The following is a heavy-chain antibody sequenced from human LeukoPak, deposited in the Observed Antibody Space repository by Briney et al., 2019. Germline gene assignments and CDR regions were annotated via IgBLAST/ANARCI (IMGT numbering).Heavy chain of an antibody. CDR2: ISYDGSNK. CDR1: GFTFSSYA. V-gene: IGHV3-30*01. J-gene: IGHJ5*02. D-gene: IGHD6-13*01. Sequence: GGSLRLSCAASGFTFSSYAMHWLRQAPGKGLEWVAVISYDGSNKYYADSVKGRFTISRDDSKKTLYLQMNSLRAEDTAVYYCAREGQPYNWFDPWGQGTLVTVSS. CDR3: AREGQPYNWFDP.